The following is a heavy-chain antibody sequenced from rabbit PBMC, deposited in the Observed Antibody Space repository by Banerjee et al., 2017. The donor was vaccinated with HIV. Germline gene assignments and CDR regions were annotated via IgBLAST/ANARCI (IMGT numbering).Heavy chain of an antibody. CDR1: GIDFSGYYY. CDR3: ARGADGDPSEGHGLSL. CDR2: IYAGSIGTN. V-gene: IGHV1S40*01. J-gene: IGHJ3*01. Sequence: QSLEESGGDLVKPGASLTLTCTASGIDFSGYYYMCWVRQAPGKGLEWIACIYAGSIGTNYYASWAKGRFTISKTSSTTVTLQMTSLTDADTATYFCARGADGDPSEGHGLSLWGQGTLVTVS. D-gene: IGHD2-1*01.